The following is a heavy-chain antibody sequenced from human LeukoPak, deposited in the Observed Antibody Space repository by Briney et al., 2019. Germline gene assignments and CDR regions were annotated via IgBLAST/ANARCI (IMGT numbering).Heavy chain of an antibody. CDR2: MGTDETDI. CDR3: AKEPPGGWSIDL. CDR1: GFTVSTFA. Sequence: GGSLSLSCAASGFTVSTFAWHWVRQPPGKGLEWVAFMGTDETDIHYADSVKGRFIISRDNSRNTPSLGMSSLRAEDTAVYYCAKEPPGGWSIDLCGRGTLVSVSS. V-gene: IGHV3-30*02. D-gene: IGHD3-16*01. J-gene: IGHJ2*01.